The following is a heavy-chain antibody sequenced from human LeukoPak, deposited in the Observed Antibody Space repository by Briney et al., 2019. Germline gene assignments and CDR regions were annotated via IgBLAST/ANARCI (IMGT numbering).Heavy chain of an antibody. V-gene: IGHV4-30-4*08. Sequence: SRTLSLTCTVSDGSISSGDYYWSWIRQPPGKGLEWIGYIYYSGSTYYNPSLKSRVTISVDTSKNQFSLKLSSVTAADTAVYYCARAPRSPNWFDPWGQGTLVTVSS. CDR1: DGSISSGDYY. D-gene: IGHD3-10*01. CDR2: IYYSGST. CDR3: ARAPRSPNWFDP. J-gene: IGHJ5*02.